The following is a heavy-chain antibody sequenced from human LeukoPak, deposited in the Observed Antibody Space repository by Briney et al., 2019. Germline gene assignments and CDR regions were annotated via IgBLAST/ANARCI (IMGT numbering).Heavy chain of an antibody. CDR2: ISGSGGST. CDR3: AKGRGYIVVVTGEYFDY. D-gene: IGHD2-21*02. V-gene: IGHV3-23*01. Sequence: GGSLRLSCAASGFTFSSYAMSWVRQAPGKGLEWVSAISGSGGSTYYADSVKGRFTISRDNSKNTLYLQMNSLRAEDTAVYYCAKGRGYIVVVTGEYFDYWGQGTLVTVSS. J-gene: IGHJ4*02. CDR1: GFTFSSYA.